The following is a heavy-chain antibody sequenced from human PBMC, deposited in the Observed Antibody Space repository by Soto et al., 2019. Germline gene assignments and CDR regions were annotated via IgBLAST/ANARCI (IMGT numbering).Heavy chain of an antibody. D-gene: IGHD2-15*01. V-gene: IGHV3-11*01. CDR2: IFNRGDMI. CDR1: GFAFSDCY. CDR3: ARERSGWHYHYHMDV. Sequence: GGSLRLSCAASGFAFSDCYMSWIRQAPGKGLEWVAYIFNRGDMIFYADSVRGRFTISRDNAENSLYLQMNSLRVEDTAVYYCARERSGWHYHYHMDVWGKGASVTVSS. J-gene: IGHJ6*03.